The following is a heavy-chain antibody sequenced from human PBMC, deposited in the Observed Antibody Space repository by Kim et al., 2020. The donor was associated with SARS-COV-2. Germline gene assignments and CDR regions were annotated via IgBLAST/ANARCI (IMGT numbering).Heavy chain of an antibody. J-gene: IGHJ5*02. Sequence: YSNYSPPIQGNVTIPADKSISTACLQWSSLKASDTAMYYCARQSRFGWFDTWGQGTLVTVSS. CDR2: YS. CDR3: ARQSRFGWFDT. V-gene: IGHV5-10-1*01. D-gene: IGHD3-3*01.